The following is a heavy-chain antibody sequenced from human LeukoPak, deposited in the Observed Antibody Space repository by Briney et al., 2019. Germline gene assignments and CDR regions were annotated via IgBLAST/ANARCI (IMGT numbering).Heavy chain of an antibody. CDR1: GYTLTELS. Sequence: ASVKVSSKVSGYTLTELSMHWVRQAPGKGLEWMGGFDPEDGETIYAQKFQGRVTMTEDTSTDTAYMELSSLRSEDTAVYYCATSSRLIIPFDYWGQGTLVTVSS. J-gene: IGHJ4*02. D-gene: IGHD3-3*01. V-gene: IGHV1-24*01. CDR3: ATSSRLIIPFDY. CDR2: FDPEDGET.